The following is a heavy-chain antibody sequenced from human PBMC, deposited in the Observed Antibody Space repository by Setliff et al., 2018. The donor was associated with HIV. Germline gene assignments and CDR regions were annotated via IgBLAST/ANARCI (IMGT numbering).Heavy chain of an antibody. CDR2: ISSSGGTI. J-gene: IGHJ4*02. Sequence: GGSLRLSCAATGFTFSNYGMHWVRQAPAKGLEWVSYISSSGGTIYYADSVKGRFTISRDNAKKSLYLQMNSLRADDTAVYYCARAFSGYYFDYWGQGTLVTVSS. CDR3: ARAFSGYYFDY. CDR1: GFTFSNYG. D-gene: IGHD3-3*01. V-gene: IGHV3-48*04.